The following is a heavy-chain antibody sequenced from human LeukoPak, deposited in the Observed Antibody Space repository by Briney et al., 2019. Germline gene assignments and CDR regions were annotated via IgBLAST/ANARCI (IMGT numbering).Heavy chain of an antibody. CDR3: ARARSGYYQT. Sequence: SETLSLTCTVSGGSVSSGSYYWSWIRQPPGKGLEWIGYIYYSGSTNYNPSLKSRVTIPVDTSKNQFSLKLSSVTAADTAVYYCARARSGYYQTWGQGTLVTVSS. D-gene: IGHD3-22*01. CDR1: GGSVSSGSYY. V-gene: IGHV4-61*01. CDR2: IYYSGST. J-gene: IGHJ4*02.